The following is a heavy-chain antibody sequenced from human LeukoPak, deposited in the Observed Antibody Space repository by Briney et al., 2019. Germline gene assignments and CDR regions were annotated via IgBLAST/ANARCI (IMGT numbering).Heavy chain of an antibody. V-gene: IGHV1-18*01. CDR3: ARGSGPLWFGELYAFDI. CDR1: GYTFTSYG. J-gene: IGHJ3*02. D-gene: IGHD3-10*01. CDR2: ISAYNGNT. Sequence: ASVKVSCKASGYTFTSYGISWVRQAPGQGLEWMGWISAYNGNTNYAQKLQGGVTMTTDTSTSTAYMELRSLRSDDTAVYYCARGSGPLWFGELYAFDIWGQGTMVTVSS.